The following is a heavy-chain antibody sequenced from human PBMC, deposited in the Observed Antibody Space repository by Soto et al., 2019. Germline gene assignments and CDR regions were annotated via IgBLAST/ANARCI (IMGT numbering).Heavy chain of an antibody. Sequence: EVQLVESGGGLVQPGGSLRLSCTASGFTFSSYDMHWVRQATGKGLEWVSVIGTIGDTYYLESVKGRFTISRENAKNSLYLQMNSLRAEDTAVYYCARSSGYCTNRVRLKGWFDPWGQGTLVTVSS. D-gene: IGHD2-8*01. CDR2: IGTIGDT. J-gene: IGHJ5*02. CDR3: ARSSGYCTNRVRLKGWFDP. V-gene: IGHV3-13*01. CDR1: GFTFSSYD.